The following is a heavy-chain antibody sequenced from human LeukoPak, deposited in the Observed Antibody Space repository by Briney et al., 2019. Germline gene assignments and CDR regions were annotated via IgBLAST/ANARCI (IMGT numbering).Heavy chain of an antibody. CDR3: ARDSSPYCGDDCYFDAFDL. CDR1: EFTFGSYW. J-gene: IGHJ3*01. Sequence: PGGSLRLSCVASEFTFGSYWMTWVRQAPGKGLEWVANINQDGRKEHYVDSVKGRFTISRDNAKKFLYLQMNSLRAEDTAVYYCARDSSPYCGDDCYFDAFDLWGQGTMVTVSS. D-gene: IGHD2-21*02. CDR2: INQDGRKE. V-gene: IGHV3-7*03.